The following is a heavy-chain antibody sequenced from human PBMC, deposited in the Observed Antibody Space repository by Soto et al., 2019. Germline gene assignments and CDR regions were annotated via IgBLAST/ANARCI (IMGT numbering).Heavy chain of an antibody. CDR2: IYPNENT. CDR3: ARQWGRDYFDY. CDR1: GFSVRSNY. Sequence: GGSLRLSCAASGFSVRSNYLSWVRKAPGKGLEWVSEIYPNENTNYADSVRGRFTIPRDNSDNTVYLHTNTLTAEDTAVYYCARQWGRDYFDYWGQGTLVTVSS. J-gene: IGHJ4*02. V-gene: IGHV3-53*01. D-gene: IGHD3-16*01.